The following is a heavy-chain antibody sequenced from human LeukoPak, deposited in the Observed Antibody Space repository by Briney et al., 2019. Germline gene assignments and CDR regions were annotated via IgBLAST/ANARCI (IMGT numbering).Heavy chain of an antibody. CDR2: IKQDGSEK. D-gene: IGHD6-19*01. Sequence: PGGSLRLSCAAFGFTFSSYWLNWVRQAPGKGLEWVANIKQDGSEKYYVDSVKGRFTISRDNTKNSLYLQMNSLRAEDTAVYYCTGGSGWLIDYWGPGTLVTGSS. CDR3: TGGSGWLIDY. V-gene: IGHV3-7*04. J-gene: IGHJ4*02. CDR1: GFTFSSYW.